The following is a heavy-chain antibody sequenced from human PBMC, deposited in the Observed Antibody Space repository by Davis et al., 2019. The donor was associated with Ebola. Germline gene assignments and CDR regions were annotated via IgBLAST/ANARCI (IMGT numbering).Heavy chain of an antibody. J-gene: IGHJ6*04. D-gene: IGHD2-8*02. CDR3: AKGLVRQDYYYGMDV. CDR2: ISSSSSYT. Sequence: PGGSLRLSCAASGFTFSDYYMSWIRQAPGKGLEWVSYISSSSSYTNYADSVKGRFTISRDNAKNSLYLQMNSLRAEDTAVYYCAKGLVRQDYYYGMDVWGKGTTVTVSS. V-gene: IGHV3-11*06. CDR1: GFTFSDYY.